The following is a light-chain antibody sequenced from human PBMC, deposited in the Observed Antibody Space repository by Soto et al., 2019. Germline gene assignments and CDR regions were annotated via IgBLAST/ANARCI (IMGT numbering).Light chain of an antibody. CDR1: PSINNW. V-gene: IGKV1-5*03. CDR3: QQDESCPRT. CDR2: KAS. Sequence: DIQMTQSPSTLSASVGDRVTITCRASPSINNWLAWYQQKPGKAPKLFIFKASTLESGVPSRFSGSGYGTGFTLSISSLQPDDFATYFCQQDESCPRTFGQGTKVEIK. J-gene: IGKJ1*01.